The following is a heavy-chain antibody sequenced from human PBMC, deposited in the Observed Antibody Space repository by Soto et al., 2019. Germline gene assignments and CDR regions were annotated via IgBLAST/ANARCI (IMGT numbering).Heavy chain of an antibody. CDR2: ISSSGSTI. CDR1: EFTFRDHY. D-gene: IGHD2-2*01. Sequence: PGGSNRLSSAASEFTFRDHYMSRISQATGKGLEWVSCISSSGSTIYYADSVKGRFTISRDNAKNSLYAQMNSLRAEDTAVYYWASPCGSMEYYFDSWCPGPLV. J-gene: IGHJ4*02. CDR3: ASPCGSMEYYFDS. V-gene: IGHV3-11*01.